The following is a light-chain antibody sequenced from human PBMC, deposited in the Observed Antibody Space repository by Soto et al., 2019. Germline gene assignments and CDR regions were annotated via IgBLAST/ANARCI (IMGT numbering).Light chain of an antibody. CDR2: DVN. CDR3: CLCAASDNCV. CDR1: SSDVGAYNH. J-gene: IGLJ3*02. V-gene: IGLV2-11*01. Sequence: QSALTQPRSVSGSPGQSVTISCTGTSSDVGAYNHVSWYQQHPGKAPKLMLYDVNQRPPGVPDRFSGCKSRSTASLTISGLQPEDGADYHCCLCAASDNCVFGGGTKLTVL.